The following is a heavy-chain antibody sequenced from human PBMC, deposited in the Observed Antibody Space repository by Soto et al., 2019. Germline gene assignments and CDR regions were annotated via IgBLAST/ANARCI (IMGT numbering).Heavy chain of an antibody. CDR1: GFTFSSYS. Sequence: VQLVESGGGLVKPGGSLRLSCAASGFTFSSYSMNWVRQAPGKGLEWVSSISSSSSYIYYADSVKGRFTISRDNAKNSLYLQMNSLRAEDTAVYYCARLIVVPAAMWAFDIWGQGTMVTVSS. V-gene: IGHV3-21*01. D-gene: IGHD2-2*01. CDR2: ISSSSSYI. J-gene: IGHJ3*02. CDR3: ARLIVVPAAMWAFDI.